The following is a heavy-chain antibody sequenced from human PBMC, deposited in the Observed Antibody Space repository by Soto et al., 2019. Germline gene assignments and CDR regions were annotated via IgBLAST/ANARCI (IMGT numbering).Heavy chain of an antibody. D-gene: IGHD2-2*02. CDR1: GYTFTGYY. Sequence: QVQLVQSGAEVKKPGASVKVSCKASGYTFTGYYMHWVRQAPGQGLEWLGWINPNSGGTNYAQKFQGRVTMTRDTSISTAYMELSRLRSDDTAVYYCARGVVVPAAIEPIHYYYFDYWGQGTLVTVSS. CDR3: ARGVVVPAAIEPIHYYYFDY. J-gene: IGHJ4*02. V-gene: IGHV1-2*02. CDR2: INPNSGGT.